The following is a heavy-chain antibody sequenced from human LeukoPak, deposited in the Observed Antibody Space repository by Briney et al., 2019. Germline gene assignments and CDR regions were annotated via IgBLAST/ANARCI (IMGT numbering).Heavy chain of an antibody. V-gene: IGHV4-61*08. CDR1: GGSISSGDYY. D-gene: IGHD3-22*01. CDR2: IYTSGST. Sequence: SETLSLTCTVSGGSISSGDYYWSWIRQPPGKGLEWIGYIYTSGSTNYNPSLKSRVTMSVDTSKNQFSLKLSSVTAADTAVYYCARDHDSSGYYYSYAFDIWGQGTMVTVSS. J-gene: IGHJ3*02. CDR3: ARDHDSSGYYYSYAFDI.